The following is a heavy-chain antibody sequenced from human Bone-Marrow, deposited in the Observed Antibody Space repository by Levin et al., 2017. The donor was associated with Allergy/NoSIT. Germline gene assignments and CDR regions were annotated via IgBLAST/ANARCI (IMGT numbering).Heavy chain of an antibody. CDR2: IIPIFGTA. D-gene: IGHD3-3*01. CDR3: ARGGYYDFWSGYYYDAFDI. V-gene: IGHV1-69*01. J-gene: IGHJ3*02. Sequence: KISCKASGGTFSSYAISWVRQAPGQGLEWMGGIIPIFGTANYAQKFQGRVTITADESTSTAYMELSSLRSEDTAVYYCARGGYYDFWSGYYYDAFDIWGQGTMVTVSS. CDR1: GGTFSSYA.